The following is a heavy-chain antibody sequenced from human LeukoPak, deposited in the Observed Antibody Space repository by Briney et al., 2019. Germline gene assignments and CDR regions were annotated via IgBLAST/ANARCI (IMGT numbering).Heavy chain of an antibody. V-gene: IGHV3-48*03. CDR1: GFTFSSYE. J-gene: IGHJ4*02. CDR2: ISSSGSTI. Sequence: PGGSLRLSCAASGFTFSSYEMNWVRQAPGKGLEWVSYISSSGSTIYYTDSVKGRFTISRDNAKNSLYLKMNSLRAEDTAVYYCARASGVGFDYWGQGTLVTVSS. CDR3: ARASGVGFDY. D-gene: IGHD3-10*01.